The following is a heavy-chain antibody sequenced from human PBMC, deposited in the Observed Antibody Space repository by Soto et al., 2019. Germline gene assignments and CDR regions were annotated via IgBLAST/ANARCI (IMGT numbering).Heavy chain of an antibody. D-gene: IGHD2-15*01. J-gene: IGHJ6*02. V-gene: IGHV3-30-3*01. Sequence: QVQLVESGGGVVQPGRSLRLSCAASGFTFSSYAMYWVRQAPGKGLEWVAVISYDGNNKYYADSVKGRFTISRDNSKTTRYLQMNCLGAEDTAVYSCASAGCDGGSCYTLVGLRYGMDVWGQGTTVTVSS. CDR3: ASAGCDGGSCYTLVGLRYGMDV. CDR2: ISYDGNNK. CDR1: GFTFSSYA.